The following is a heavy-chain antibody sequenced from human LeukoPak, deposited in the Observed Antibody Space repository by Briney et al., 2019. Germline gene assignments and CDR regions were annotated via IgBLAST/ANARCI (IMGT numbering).Heavy chain of an antibody. CDR2: IYSGGST. J-gene: IGHJ6*02. V-gene: IGHV3-66*01. D-gene: IGHD6-13*01. CDR3: ARDGAWQQPPSPYRYYGMDV. Sequence: GGSLRLSCAASGLTFSGFAMSWVRQAPGKGLEWVSVIYSGGSTYYADSVKGRFTISRDNSKNTLYLQMNSLRAEDTAVYYCARDGAWQQPPSPYRYYGMDVWGQGTTVTVSS. CDR1: GLTFSGFA.